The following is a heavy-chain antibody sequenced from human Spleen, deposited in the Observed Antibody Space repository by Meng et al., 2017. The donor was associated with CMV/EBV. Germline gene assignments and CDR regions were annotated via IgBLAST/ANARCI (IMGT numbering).Heavy chain of an antibody. CDR3: ARSVGRELRYYYYGMDV. CDR2: IIPIFGIV. V-gene: IGHV1-69*05. J-gene: IGHJ6*02. CDR1: GGTFSSYA. Sequence: SVKVSCKASGGTFSSYAFSWVRQAPGQGLEWMGGIIPIFGIVNYAQRFQGRVTITTDESTSTAYMELSSLRSEDTAVYYCARSVGRELRYYYYGMDVWGLGTTVTVSS. D-gene: IGHD1-7*01.